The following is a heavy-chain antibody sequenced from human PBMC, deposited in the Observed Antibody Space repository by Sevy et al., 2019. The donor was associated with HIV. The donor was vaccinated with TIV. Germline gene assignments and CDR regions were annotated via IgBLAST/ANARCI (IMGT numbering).Heavy chain of an antibody. V-gene: IGHV5-51*01. J-gene: IGHJ4*02. CDR3: ATSRSGYLDSSGYYIY. D-gene: IGHD3-22*01. CDR1: GYSFTSHW. Sequence: GESLKISCRGSGYSFTSHWIGWVRHMPGKGLEWMGIIYPDDSDIRYSPSFQGQVTFSADKSISTAYLQWSSLKASDTAMYYCATSRSGYLDSSGYYIYWGQGTLVTVSS. CDR2: IYPDDSDI.